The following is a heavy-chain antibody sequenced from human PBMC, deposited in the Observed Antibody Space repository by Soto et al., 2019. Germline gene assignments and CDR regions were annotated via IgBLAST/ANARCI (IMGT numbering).Heavy chain of an antibody. CDR3: AKGRMDYYDSSGYYPRVDYGMDV. V-gene: IGHV3-30*04. CDR2: ISYDGSNK. CDR1: GFTFSSSA. D-gene: IGHD3-22*01. Sequence: HPGGSLRLSCAASGFTFSSSAMHWVRQAPGKGLEWVAIISYDGSNKYYADSVKGRFTISRDNSKNTLYLQMNSLRAEDTAVYYCAKGRMDYYDSSGYYPRVDYGMDVWGQGTTVTVSS. J-gene: IGHJ6*02.